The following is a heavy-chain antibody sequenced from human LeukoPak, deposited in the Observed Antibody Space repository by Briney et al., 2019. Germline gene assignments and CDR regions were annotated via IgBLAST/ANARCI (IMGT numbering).Heavy chain of an antibody. J-gene: IGHJ4*02. CDR3: ARRGPNCGFFDY. D-gene: IGHD1-1*01. CDR1: GFTFCKHA. CDR2: ISGIGDRT. V-gene: IGHV3-23*01. Sequence: GGSLRLSCAASGFTFCKHAMSWVRQAPGKGVECVSTISGIGDRTYYADSVKGRFTISVDNSKNTLYLQMNSLRAEDTAVYYCARRGPNCGFFDYWGRGTLVTVSS.